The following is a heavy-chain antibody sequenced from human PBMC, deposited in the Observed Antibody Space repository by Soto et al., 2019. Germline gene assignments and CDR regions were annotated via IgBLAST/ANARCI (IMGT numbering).Heavy chain of an antibody. CDR3: ASLAYCGGDCSYGAFDI. V-gene: IGHV3-11*06. Sequence: VGSLRLSCAASGFTFSDYYMSWIRQAPGKGLEWVSYISSSSSYTNYADSVKGRFTISRDNAKNSLYLQMNSLRAEDTAVYYCASLAYCGGDCSYGAFDIWGQGTMVTVS. CDR2: ISSSSSYT. CDR1: GFTFSDYY. D-gene: IGHD2-21*02. J-gene: IGHJ3*02.